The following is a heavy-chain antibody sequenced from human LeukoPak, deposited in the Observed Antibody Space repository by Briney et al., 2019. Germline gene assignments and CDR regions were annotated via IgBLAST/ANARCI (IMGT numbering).Heavy chain of an antibody. D-gene: IGHD6-13*01. V-gene: IGHV3-23*01. CDR3: AKGRYSSSWYYLDY. J-gene: IGHJ4*02. CDR1: GFTFSSYA. CDR2: ISGSGGRT. Sequence: QPGGSLRLSCAASGFTFSSYAMSWVRQAPGKGLEWVSVISGSGGRTYYVDSVKGRFTISRDNSKNTLYLQMNSLRAEDTAVYYCAKGRYSSSWYYLDYWGQGTLVTVSS.